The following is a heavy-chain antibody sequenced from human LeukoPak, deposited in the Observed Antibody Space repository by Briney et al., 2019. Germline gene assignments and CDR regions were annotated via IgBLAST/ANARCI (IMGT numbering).Heavy chain of an antibody. CDR1: GYTFTGYY. D-gene: IGHD6-13*01. Sequence: ASVKVSCKASGYTFTGYYMHWVRQAPGQGLEWMGWINPNSGGTNYAQKFQGRVTMTRDTSISTAYMELSRLRSDDTAVYYCASIAAAGLGYYYFDYWGQGTLVTVSS. J-gene: IGHJ4*02. CDR3: ASIAAAGLGYYYFDY. CDR2: INPNSGGT. V-gene: IGHV1-2*02.